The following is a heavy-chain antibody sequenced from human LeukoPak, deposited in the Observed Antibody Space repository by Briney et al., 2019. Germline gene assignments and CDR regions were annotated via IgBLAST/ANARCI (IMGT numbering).Heavy chain of an antibody. CDR3: ARGRGFTYYDSSGYRSHDAFDI. CDR1: GGSFSGYY. D-gene: IGHD3-22*01. V-gene: IGHV4-34*01. Sequence: SETLSLTCAVYGGSFSGYYWSWIRQPPGKGLEWIGEINHSGSTNYNPSLKSRVTISVDTSKNQFSLKLSSVTAADTAVYYCARGRGFTYYDSSGYRSHDAFDIWGQGTMVTVSS. CDR2: INHSGST. J-gene: IGHJ3*02.